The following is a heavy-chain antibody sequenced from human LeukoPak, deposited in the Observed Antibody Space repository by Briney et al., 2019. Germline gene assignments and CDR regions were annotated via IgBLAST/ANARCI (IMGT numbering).Heavy chain of an antibody. D-gene: IGHD3-22*01. CDR2: IYYSGST. CDR3: ASSSYLNYYDSRGAFDI. V-gene: IGHV4-59*01. Sequence: SETLSLTCTVSGGSISSYYWSWIRQPPGKGLEWIGYIYYSGSTNYNPSLKSRVTISVDTSKNQFSLKLSSVTAADTAVYYCASSSYLNYYDSRGAFDIWGQGTMVTVSS. J-gene: IGHJ3*02. CDR1: GGSISSYY.